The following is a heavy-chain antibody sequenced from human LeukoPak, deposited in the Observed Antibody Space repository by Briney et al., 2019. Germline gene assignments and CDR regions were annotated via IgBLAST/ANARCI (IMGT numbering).Heavy chain of an antibody. J-gene: IGHJ3*02. CDR3: ARDAVDTAMPDAFDI. V-gene: IGHV1-18*01. Sequence: GASVKVSCKASGYTFTSYGISWVRQAPGQGLEWMGWISGYNGNTNSAQKVQGRVTMTTDTSTSTAYMELRSLRSDDAAVYYCARDAVDTAMPDAFDIWGQGTMVTVSS. CDR2: ISGYNGNT. D-gene: IGHD5-18*01. CDR1: GYTFTSYG.